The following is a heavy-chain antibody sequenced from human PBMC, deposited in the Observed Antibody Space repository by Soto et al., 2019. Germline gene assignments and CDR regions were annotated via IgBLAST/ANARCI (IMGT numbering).Heavy chain of an antibody. CDR2: IYYSGST. V-gene: IGHV4-31*03. CDR1: GGSISSGGYY. D-gene: IGHD3-3*01. J-gene: IGHJ5*02. Sequence: SETLSLTCTVSGGSISSGGYYWSWIRQHPGKGLEWIGYIYYSGSTYYNPSLKSRVTISVDTSKNQFSLKLSSVTAADTAVYYCARTSITIFGVVITSNWFDPWGQGTLVTVSS. CDR3: ARTSITIFGVVITSNWFDP.